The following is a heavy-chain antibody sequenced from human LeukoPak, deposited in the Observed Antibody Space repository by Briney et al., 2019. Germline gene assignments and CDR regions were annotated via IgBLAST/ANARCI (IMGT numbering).Heavy chain of an antibody. V-gene: IGHV4-59*01. CDR3: AREWQQLVPRYFDL. CDR2: IYYSGST. CDR1: GGSISTYY. D-gene: IGHD6-13*01. Sequence: SETLSLTCTVSGGSISTYYWSWIRQPPGKGLEWIGYIYYSGSTNYNSSLKSRVPISIDTSKNQFSLRLSSVTAADTAVYYCAREWQQLVPRYFDLWGRGTLVTVSS. J-gene: IGHJ2*01.